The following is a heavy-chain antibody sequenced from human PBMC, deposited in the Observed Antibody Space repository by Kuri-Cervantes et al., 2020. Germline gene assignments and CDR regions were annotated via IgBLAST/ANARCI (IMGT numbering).Heavy chain of an antibody. CDR1: GFSLSTNGMR. Sequence: SGPTLVNPTQTLTLTCTFSGFSLSTNGMRVSWIRQPPGKALEWLARIDWDDDKFYSTSLKTRLIISKDTSKNQVVLTMTNMDPVDTATYYCARGTMITFGGLDYWGQGTLVTVSS. V-gene: IGHV2-70*04. D-gene: IGHD3-16*01. J-gene: IGHJ4*02. CDR3: ARGTMITFGGLDY. CDR2: IDWDDDK.